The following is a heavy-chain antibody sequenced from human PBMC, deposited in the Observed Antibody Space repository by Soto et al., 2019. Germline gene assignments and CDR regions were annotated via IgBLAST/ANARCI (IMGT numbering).Heavy chain of an antibody. CDR1: GFIFSNYA. CDR2: TSGRGGSA. V-gene: IGHV3-23*01. Sequence: EVQLLESGGGLVQPGGSLRLSCAGSGFIFSNYAMSWVRQAPGKGLEWVSGTSGRGGSAYYADSVKGRFTISRDNSKNTVYLQMNSLRAEDTAVYYCAKSLRQPVYYHDGMDVWGQGTTVTVSS. J-gene: IGHJ6*02. D-gene: IGHD2-8*01. CDR3: AKSLRQPVYYHDGMDV.